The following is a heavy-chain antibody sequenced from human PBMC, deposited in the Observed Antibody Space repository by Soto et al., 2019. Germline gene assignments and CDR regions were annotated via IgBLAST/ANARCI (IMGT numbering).Heavy chain of an antibody. D-gene: IGHD2-21*02. V-gene: IGHV1-24*01. CDR3: ATDRAYCGGDCYNGMDV. J-gene: IGHJ6*02. Sequence: EASVKVSCKVSGYTLTELSMHWVRQAPGKGLEWMGGFDPEDGETIYAQKFQGRVTMTEDTSTDTAYMELSSLRSEDTAVYYCATDRAYCGGDCYNGMDVWGQGTTVTVSS. CDR1: GYTLTELS. CDR2: FDPEDGET.